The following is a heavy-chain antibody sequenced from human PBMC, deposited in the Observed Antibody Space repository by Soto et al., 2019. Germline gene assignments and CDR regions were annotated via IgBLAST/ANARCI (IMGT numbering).Heavy chain of an antibody. Sequence: GGSLRLSCAASGFTFSSYGMHWVRQAPGKGLEWVAVISYDGSNKYYADSVKGRFTISRDNSKNTLYLQMNSLRAEDTAVYYCAKDSGPPYDSSGYLFDYWGQGTLVTVSS. D-gene: IGHD3-22*01. CDR3: AKDSGPPYDSSGYLFDY. CDR1: GFTFSSYG. V-gene: IGHV3-30*18. CDR2: ISYDGSNK. J-gene: IGHJ4*02.